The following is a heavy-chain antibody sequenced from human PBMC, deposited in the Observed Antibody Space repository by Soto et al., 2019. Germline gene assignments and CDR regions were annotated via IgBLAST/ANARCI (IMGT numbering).Heavy chain of an antibody. Sequence: AVKVSCKDSGGTFSSYAISWVRQAPGQGLEWMGGSIPIFGTANYAQKFQGRVTITADESKSPADMELSSLRSEDTAVYYCASGVWGGEFAFDIWG. V-gene: IGHV1-69*13. CDR1: GGTFSSYA. CDR2: SIPIFGTA. CDR3: ASGVWGGEFAFDI. J-gene: IGHJ3*02. D-gene: IGHD3-10*01.